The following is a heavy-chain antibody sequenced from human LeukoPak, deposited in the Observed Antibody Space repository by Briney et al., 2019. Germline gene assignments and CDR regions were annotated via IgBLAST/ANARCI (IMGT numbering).Heavy chain of an antibody. Sequence: ASVKVSRKVSGYTLTQLSIHWVRQPPAKGLAWMGGFDPEDDETIYAQKFQDGVTMTENTSTDTAYMELSSVRSEDTGVYYCATDLRGSYRYMGFDYRGQGTLVTVSS. CDR1: GYTLTQLS. J-gene: IGHJ4*02. CDR2: FDPEDDET. CDR3: ATDLRGSYRYMGFDY. V-gene: IGHV1-24*01. D-gene: IGHD3-16*02.